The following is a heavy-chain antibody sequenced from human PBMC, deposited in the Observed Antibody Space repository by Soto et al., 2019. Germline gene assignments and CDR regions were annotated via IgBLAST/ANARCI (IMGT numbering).Heavy chain of an antibody. J-gene: IGHJ6*02. V-gene: IGHV4-34*01. CDR2: INHSGST. CDR3: ARTLYYYDSSGYAVGYYGMDV. Sequence: NPSETLSLTCAVYGGSFSGYYWSWIRQPPGKGLEWIGEINHSGSTNYNPSLKSRVTISVDTSKNQFSLKLSSVTAADTAVYYCARTLYYYDSSGYAVGYYGMDVWGQGTTVTVSS. CDR1: GGSFSGYY. D-gene: IGHD3-22*01.